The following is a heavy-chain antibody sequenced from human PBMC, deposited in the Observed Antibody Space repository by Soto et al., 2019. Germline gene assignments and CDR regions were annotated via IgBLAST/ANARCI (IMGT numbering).Heavy chain of an antibody. CDR1: GYTFTSYA. Sequence: QVQLVQSGAEVKKPGASVKVSCKASGYTFTSYAMHWVRQAPGQRLEWMGWINAGNGNTKYSQKFQGRVTITRDTSASTAYMELSSLRSEDTAVYFCARGPGGPDGPGDYWGQGTLVTVSS. CDR3: ARGPGGPDGPGDY. D-gene: IGHD2-15*01. J-gene: IGHJ4*02. V-gene: IGHV1-3*01. CDR2: INAGNGNT.